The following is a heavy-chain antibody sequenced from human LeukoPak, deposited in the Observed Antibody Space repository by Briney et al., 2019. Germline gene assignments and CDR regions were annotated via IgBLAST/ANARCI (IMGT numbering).Heavy chain of an antibody. J-gene: IGHJ4*02. Sequence: GGSLRLSCAASGFTFSSYAMSWVRQAPGKGLEWVSAISGSGGSTYYADSVKGRFTISRDNSKTTLYLQMNSLRAEDTAVYYCAKDHSGITRCDYWGQGTLVTVSS. D-gene: IGHD1-20*01. CDR3: AKDHSGITRCDY. V-gene: IGHV3-23*01. CDR1: GFTFSSYA. CDR2: ISGSGGST.